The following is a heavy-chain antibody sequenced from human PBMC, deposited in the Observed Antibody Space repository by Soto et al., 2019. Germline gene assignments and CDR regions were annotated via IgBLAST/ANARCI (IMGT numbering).Heavy chain of an antibody. D-gene: IGHD1-26*01. Sequence: VQLVQSGAEVKQPGASVKVSCKASGYTFTNYGVTWVRQAPGQGLEWMGWINGDNGDTNYAQNVQGKATRTTDKSKRTAYMELRRLKSAYMAVYYCARHGRDYNAHTVVYNSSGMNVRGHGTTIPVAS. CDR2: INGDNGDT. CDR3: ARHGRDYNAHTVVYNSSGMNV. V-gene: IGHV1-18*03. J-gene: IGHJ6*02. CDR1: GYTFTNYG.